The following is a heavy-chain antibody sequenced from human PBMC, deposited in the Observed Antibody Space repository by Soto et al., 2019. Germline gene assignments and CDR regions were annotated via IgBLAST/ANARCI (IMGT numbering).Heavy chain of an antibody. D-gene: IGHD3-9*01. CDR1: GGSISSYY. CDR3: ARSPVEDYDILTGDSH. J-gene: IGHJ4*02. Sequence: SETLSLTCTVSGGSISSYYWSWIRQPPGKGLEWIGYIYYSGSTNYNPSLKSRVTISVDTSKNQFSLKLSSVTAADTAVYYCARSPVEDYDILTGDSHWGQGTLVTVS. V-gene: IGHV4-59*08. CDR2: IYYSGST.